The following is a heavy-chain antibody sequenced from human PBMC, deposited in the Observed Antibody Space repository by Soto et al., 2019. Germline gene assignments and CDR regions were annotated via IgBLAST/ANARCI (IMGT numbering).Heavy chain of an antibody. V-gene: IGHV4-39*01. J-gene: IGHJ3*02. CDR3: AKTTTVDAFDI. CDR2: IFYSGSS. Sequence: PSETLSLTCTVSGGSISTSDYYWGWIRQPPGKGLEWIGSIFYSGSSYYNPSLKSRVTISVDTSKSQFSLKLSSVTAADTAVFYCAKTTTVDAFDIWGRGTMVTVS. CDR1: GGSISTSDYY. D-gene: IGHD1-26*01.